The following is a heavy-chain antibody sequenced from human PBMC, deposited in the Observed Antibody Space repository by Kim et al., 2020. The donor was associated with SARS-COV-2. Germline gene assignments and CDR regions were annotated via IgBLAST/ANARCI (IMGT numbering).Heavy chain of an antibody. CDR3: RSYYFYDAMDV. CDR1: GLSPRTYW. V-gene: IGHV3-7*03. CDR2: IKPDGSDG. Sequence: GGSLRLSCKDSGLSPRTYWMSWVRQVPGKGLEWVANIKPDGSDGHYVDSVEGRFTISRDSARNSMFLEMNSLRAEDSGIYYCRSYYFYDAMDVWGQGTTV. J-gene: IGHJ6*02.